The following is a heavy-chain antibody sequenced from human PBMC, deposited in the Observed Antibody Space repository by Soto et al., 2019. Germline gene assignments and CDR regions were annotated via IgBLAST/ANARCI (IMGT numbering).Heavy chain of an antibody. Sequence: SETLSLTCAVYGGSFSGYYWSWIRQPPGKGLEWIGEINHSGSTNYNPSLKSRVTISVDTSKNQFSLKLSSVTAADTAVYYCARGLYYYDSSGYASLGYWGQGTLVTVS. V-gene: IGHV4-34*01. CDR3: ARGLYYYDSSGYASLGY. J-gene: IGHJ4*02. D-gene: IGHD3-22*01. CDR1: GGSFSGYY. CDR2: INHSGST.